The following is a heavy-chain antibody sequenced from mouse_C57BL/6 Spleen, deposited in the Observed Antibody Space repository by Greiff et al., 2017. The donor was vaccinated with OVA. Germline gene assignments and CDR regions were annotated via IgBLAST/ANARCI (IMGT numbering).Heavy chain of an antibody. J-gene: IGHJ2*01. CDR2: FNPSTGGT. Sequence: VQLKESGPELVKPGASVKISCKASGYSFTGYYMNWVKQSPEKSFEWIGEFNPSTGGTTYNQKFKAKATLTVDKSSSTAYMQLKSLTSEDSAVYYCARGSSFFDYWGQGTTLTVSS. CDR1: GYSFTGYY. CDR3: ARGSSFFDY. D-gene: IGHD1-1*01. V-gene: IGHV1-42*01.